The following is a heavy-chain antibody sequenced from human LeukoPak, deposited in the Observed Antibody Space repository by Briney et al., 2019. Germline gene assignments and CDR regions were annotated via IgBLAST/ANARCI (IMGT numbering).Heavy chain of an antibody. D-gene: IGHD6-19*01. J-gene: IGHJ4*02. CDR1: GGTFSSYA. Sequence: VASVKVSCKASGGTFSSYAISWVRQAPGQGREWMGGIIPIFGTANYAQKFQGRVTITADESTSTAYMELSSLRSEDTAVYYCAIMEYSSGWYPGGDYWGQGTLVTVSS. CDR2: IIPIFGTA. CDR3: AIMEYSSGWYPGGDY. V-gene: IGHV1-69*13.